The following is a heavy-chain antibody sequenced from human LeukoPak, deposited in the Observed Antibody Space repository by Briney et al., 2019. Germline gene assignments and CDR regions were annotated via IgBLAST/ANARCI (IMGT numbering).Heavy chain of an antibody. J-gene: IGHJ3*02. V-gene: IGHV1-69*13. D-gene: IGHD3-9*01. Sequence: SVKVSCKASGGTFSSYAISWVRQAPGQGLEWMGGIIPIFGTANYAQKFQGRVTITADESTSTAYMELSSLRSEDTAVYYCARNLIRYFDWLLDAFDIWGQGIMVTVSS. CDR2: IIPIFGTA. CDR3: ARNLIRYFDWLLDAFDI. CDR1: GGTFSSYA.